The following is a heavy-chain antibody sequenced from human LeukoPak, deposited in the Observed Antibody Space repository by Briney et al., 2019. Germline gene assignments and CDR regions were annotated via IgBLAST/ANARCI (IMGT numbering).Heavy chain of an antibody. J-gene: IGHJ4*02. CDR1: GGSISSGDHY. D-gene: IGHD5-24*01. Sequence: SQTLSLTCTVSGGSISSGDHYWSWIRQPPGKGLEWIGYIYYSGNTYYNPSLKSRVTISVDTSKNQFSLKLSSVTAADTAVYYCARRAHNSVYFDXWGXGTXVTVSS. CDR3: ARRAHNSVYFDX. CDR2: IYYSGNT. V-gene: IGHV4-30-4*01.